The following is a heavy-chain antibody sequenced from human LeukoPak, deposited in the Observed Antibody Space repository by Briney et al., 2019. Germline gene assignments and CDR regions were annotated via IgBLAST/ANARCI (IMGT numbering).Heavy chain of an antibody. Sequence: SETLSLTCTVSGGSISSYYWSWIRQPAGKGLEWIGRIYTSGSTNYNPSLKSRVTMSVDTSKNQFSLKLSSVTAAGTAVYYCARDEWLDQPEYNWFYPWGQGTLVTVSS. CDR3: ARDEWLDQPEYNWFYP. D-gene: IGHD6-19*01. V-gene: IGHV4-4*07. CDR2: IYTSGST. J-gene: IGHJ5*02. CDR1: GGSISSYY.